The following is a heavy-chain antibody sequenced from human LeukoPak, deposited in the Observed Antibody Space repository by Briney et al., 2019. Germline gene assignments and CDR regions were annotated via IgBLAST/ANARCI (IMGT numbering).Heavy chain of an antibody. J-gene: IGHJ4*02. D-gene: IGHD5-18*01. CDR2: IYHSGST. Sequence: SQTLSLTCAVSGGSISSGGYSWSWIRQPPGKGLEWIGYIYHSGSTYYNPSLKSRVTISVDTSKNQFSLKLSSVTAADTAVYYCARAPIQLWSLDYWGQGTLVTVSS. CDR1: GGSISSGGYS. V-gene: IGHV4-30-2*01. CDR3: ARAPIQLWSLDY.